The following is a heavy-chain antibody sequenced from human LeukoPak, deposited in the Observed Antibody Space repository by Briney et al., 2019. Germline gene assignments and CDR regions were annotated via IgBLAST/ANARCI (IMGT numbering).Heavy chain of an antibody. CDR1: GDSISSGGYF. D-gene: IGHD7-27*01. J-gene: IGHJ4*02. CDR3: AKDWGANWAPFDY. V-gene: IGHV3-23*01. Sequence: LSLTCSVSGDSISSGGYFWSWIRQHPGKGLEWVSAISDSGGTTYYADSVKGRFTISRDNSKNTLYLQMNSLRAEDTAVYYCAKDWGANWAPFDYWGQGTLVTVSS. CDR2: ISDSGGTT.